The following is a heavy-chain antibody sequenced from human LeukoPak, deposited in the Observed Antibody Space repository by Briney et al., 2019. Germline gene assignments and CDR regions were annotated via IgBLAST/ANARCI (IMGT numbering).Heavy chain of an antibody. CDR1: GFTFSSYS. CDR2: ISSSSSYI. CDR3: AKDTYYDILAPLDY. D-gene: IGHD3-9*01. J-gene: IGHJ4*02. V-gene: IGHV3-21*04. Sequence: GGSLRLSCAASGFTFSSYSMNWVRQAPVKGLEWVSSISSSSSYIYYADSVKGRFTISRDNAKNSLYLQMNSLRAEDTALYYCAKDTYYDILAPLDYWGQGTLVTVSS.